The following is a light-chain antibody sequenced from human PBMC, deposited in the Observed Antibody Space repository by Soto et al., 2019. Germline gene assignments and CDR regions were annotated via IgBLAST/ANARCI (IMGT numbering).Light chain of an antibody. CDR2: AAS. V-gene: IGKV1-6*01. CDR3: LQDFNYPRT. Sequence: AIQMTQSPSSVSASVGDRLTITCRASQDIRKDLGWYQQKPGQAPKLLIYAASSLQSGVPSRFSGSGSGTDFTLTISSLQPEDFATYYCLQDFNYPRTFGQGTKVEIK. CDR1: QDIRKD. J-gene: IGKJ1*01.